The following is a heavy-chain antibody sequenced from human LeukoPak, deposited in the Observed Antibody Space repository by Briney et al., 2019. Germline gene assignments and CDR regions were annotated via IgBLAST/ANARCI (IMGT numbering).Heavy chain of an antibody. J-gene: IGHJ4*02. Sequence: ASVKVSCKASGYSFTSYDINWVRQATGQGLEWMGWMNPNSGNTGYAQKFQGRVTMTRSTSISTAYMELSSLGSEDTAVYYCARVQRVTFPLKYYFDYWGQGTLVTVSS. D-gene: IGHD3-10*01. V-gene: IGHV1-8*01. CDR3: ARVQRVTFPLKYYFDY. CDR2: MNPNSGNT. CDR1: GYSFTSYD.